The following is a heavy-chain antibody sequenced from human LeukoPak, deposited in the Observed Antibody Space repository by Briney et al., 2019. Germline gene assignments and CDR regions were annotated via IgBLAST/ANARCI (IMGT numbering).Heavy chain of an antibody. Sequence: PGGSLRLSCAASGFTFKSYAMSWVRQAPGKGQEWVLAISGSGDSTYYADSVKGRFTISRDNSQNTLYLQMNSLRAEDTAVYYCANVYDTSGVRGNYRGQGTLVTVST. CDR3: ANVYDTSGVRGNY. D-gene: IGHD3-22*01. J-gene: IGHJ4*02. CDR2: ISGSGDST. CDR1: GFTFKSYA. V-gene: IGHV3-23*01.